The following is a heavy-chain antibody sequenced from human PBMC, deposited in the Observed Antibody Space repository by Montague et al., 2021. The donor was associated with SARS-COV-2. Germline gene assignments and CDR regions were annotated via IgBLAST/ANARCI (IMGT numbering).Heavy chain of an antibody. CDR2: IYSNGDT. CDR1: GASMSGYH. CDR3: ARGSEYYYHPFDY. J-gene: IGHJ4*01. V-gene: IGHV4-4*07. Sequence: SVTLSLTCTVSGASMSGYHWSWIRQPAGKALEWIGRIYSNGDTTXNPSLKSRLTMSVDTSERQFSLKMTSVSAADTAIYHCARGSEYYYHPFDYWGHGNLVTVSS. D-gene: IGHD2/OR15-2a*01.